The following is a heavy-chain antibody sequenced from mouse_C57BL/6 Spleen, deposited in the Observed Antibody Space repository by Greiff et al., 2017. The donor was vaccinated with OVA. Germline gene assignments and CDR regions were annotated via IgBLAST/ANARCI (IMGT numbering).Heavy chain of an antibody. D-gene: IGHD2-4*01. CDR3: ARNHDYDAAWFAY. V-gene: IGHV1-18*01. CDR1: GYTFTDYN. J-gene: IGHJ3*01. Sequence: VQLQQSGPELVKPGASVKIPCKASGYTFTDYNMDWVKQSHGKSLEWIGDINPNNGGTIYNQKFKGKATLTVDKSSSTAYMELRSLTSEDTAVYYCARNHDYDAAWFAYWGQGTLVTVSA. CDR2: INPNNGGT.